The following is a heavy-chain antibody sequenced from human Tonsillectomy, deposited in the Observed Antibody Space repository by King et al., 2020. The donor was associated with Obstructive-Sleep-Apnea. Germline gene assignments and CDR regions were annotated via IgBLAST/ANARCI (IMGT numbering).Heavy chain of an antibody. CDR1: GYSISSGYY. J-gene: IGHJ4*02. Sequence: QVQLQESGPGLVKSSETLSLTCTVSGYSISSGYYWGWIRQPPGKGLEWIGSIYHSGSTYYNPSLKSRVTISVDTSKNQFSLKLSSVTAADTAVYYCARDTDYGDYEGVGYWGQGTLVTVSS. V-gene: IGHV4-38-2*02. CDR2: IYHSGST. CDR3: ARDTDYGDYEGVGY. D-gene: IGHD4-17*01.